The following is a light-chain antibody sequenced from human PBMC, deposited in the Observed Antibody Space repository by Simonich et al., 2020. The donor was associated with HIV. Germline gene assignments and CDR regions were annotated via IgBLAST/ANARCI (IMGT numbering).Light chain of an antibody. V-gene: IGKV1-39*01. CDR3: QQSYSTPLFT. CDR1: QSISGY. CDR2: GAS. J-gene: IGKJ3*01. Sequence: DIQMTQSPSSLSASVGDRVTITCRASQSISGYLNWYQQKPGKAPKLLIYGASNLERGVPSRFSGSGSGTDFTLTISSLQPEDFATYYCQQSYSTPLFTFGPGTKVDIK.